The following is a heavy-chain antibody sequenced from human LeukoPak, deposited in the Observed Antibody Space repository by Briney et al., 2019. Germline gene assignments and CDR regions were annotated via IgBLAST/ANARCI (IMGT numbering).Heavy chain of an antibody. D-gene: IGHD6-13*01. CDR1: GFTFNSYA. J-gene: IGHJ4*02. Sequence: PGGSLRLSCAASGFTFNSYAMHWVRQAPGKGLEWVAVISYDGSNKYYADSVKGRFTISRDNSKNTLYLQMNSLRAEDTAVYYCARAEYSSSWYPGYWGQGTLVTVSS. CDR2: ISYDGSNK. V-gene: IGHV3-30*04. CDR3: ARAEYSSSWYPGY.